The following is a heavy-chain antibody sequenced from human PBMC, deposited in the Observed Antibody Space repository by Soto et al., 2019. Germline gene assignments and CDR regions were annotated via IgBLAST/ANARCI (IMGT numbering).Heavy chain of an antibody. J-gene: IGHJ6*02. CDR1: GFTFSSYG. CDR2: ISYDGSNE. V-gene: IGHV3-30*18. Sequence: GGPLRLSCAASGFTFSSYGMHWVRQTPGKGLEWVAVISYDGSNEYYADSVKGRFTISRDNSKNTLYLQMNSLRAEDTAVYYCAKVKNWGLSVGYYYGMAVWGQGTTVTVSS. CDR3: AKVKNWGLSVGYYYGMAV. D-gene: IGHD7-27*01.